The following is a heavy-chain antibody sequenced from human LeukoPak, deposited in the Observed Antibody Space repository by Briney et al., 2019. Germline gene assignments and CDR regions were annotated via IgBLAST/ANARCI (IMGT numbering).Heavy chain of an antibody. CDR2: IYYSGST. D-gene: IGHD3-10*01. CDR1: GGSISSYY. CDR3: ARAMVRGVTKYYFDY. J-gene: IGHJ4*02. V-gene: IGHV4-59*01. Sequence: SETLSLTCTVSGGSISSYYWSWIRQRPGKGLEWIGYIYYSGSTNYNPSLKSRVTISVDTSKNQFSLKLSSVTAADTAVYYCARAMVRGVTKYYFDYWGQGTLVTVSS.